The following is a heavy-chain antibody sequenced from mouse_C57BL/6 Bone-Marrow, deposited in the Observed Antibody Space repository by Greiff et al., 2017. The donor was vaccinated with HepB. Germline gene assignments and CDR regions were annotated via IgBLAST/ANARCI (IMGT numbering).Heavy chain of an antibody. CDR3: ARVGGYDGYYAMDY. J-gene: IGHJ4*01. D-gene: IGHD2-3*01. CDR1: GYSITSGYY. CDR2: ISYDGSN. V-gene: IGHV3-6*01. Sequence: QLQESGPGLVKPSQSLSLTCSVTGYSITSGYYWNWIRQFPGNKLEWMGYISYDGSNNYNPSLKNRISITRDTSKNQFFLKLNSVTTEDTATYYCARVGGYDGYYAMDYWGQGTSVTVSS.